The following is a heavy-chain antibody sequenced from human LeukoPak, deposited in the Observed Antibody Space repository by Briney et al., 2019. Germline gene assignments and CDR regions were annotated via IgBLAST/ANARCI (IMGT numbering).Heavy chain of an antibody. Sequence: GGSLRLSCAASGFTFSSYGMHWVRQAPGKGLEWVAVISYDGSNKYYADSVKGRFTISRDNSKNTLYLQMNSLRAEDTAVYYCAKVVGDYILDAFDIWGQGTMVTVSS. D-gene: IGHD4-17*01. CDR1: GFTFSSYG. CDR3: AKVVGDYILDAFDI. J-gene: IGHJ3*02. CDR2: ISYDGSNK. V-gene: IGHV3-30*18.